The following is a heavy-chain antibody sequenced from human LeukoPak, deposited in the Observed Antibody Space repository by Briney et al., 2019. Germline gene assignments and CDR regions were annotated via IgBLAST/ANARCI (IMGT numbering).Heavy chain of an antibody. V-gene: IGHV3-74*01. J-gene: IGHJ5*02. CDR3: ASVSYYGSGSPNWFDP. D-gene: IGHD3-10*01. Sequence: GGSLRLSCAASGFTFSSYWMHWVRQAPGKGLVWVSRINSDGSSTNYADSVKGRFTISRDNAKNTLYLQMNSLRAEDTAVYYCASVSYYGSGSPNWFDPWGQGTLVTVSS. CDR1: GFTFSSYW. CDR2: INSDGSST.